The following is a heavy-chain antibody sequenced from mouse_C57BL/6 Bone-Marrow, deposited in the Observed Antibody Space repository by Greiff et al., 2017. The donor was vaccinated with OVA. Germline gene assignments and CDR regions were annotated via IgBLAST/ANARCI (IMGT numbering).Heavy chain of an antibody. D-gene: IGHD2-12*01. J-gene: IGHJ4*01. CDR3: AYYRKDAMDY. CDR1: GYSFTGYY. CDR2: INPSTGGT. Sequence: EVQRVESGPELVKPGASVKISCKASGYSFTGYYMNWVKQSPEKSLEWIGEINPSTGGTTYNQKFKAKATLTVDKSSSTAYMQRKSLTSEDSAVYYCAYYRKDAMDYWGQGTPVTVSS. V-gene: IGHV1-42*01.